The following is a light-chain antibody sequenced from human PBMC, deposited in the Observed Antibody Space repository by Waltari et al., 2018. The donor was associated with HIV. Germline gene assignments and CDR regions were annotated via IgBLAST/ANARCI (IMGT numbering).Light chain of an antibody. CDR2: EVS. CDR3: SSYTTRNTRV. CDR1: SSHVGVYNY. J-gene: IGLJ3*02. Sequence: QSALTQPASVSGSPGPSITIPCTGTSSHVGVYNYVPWYQQHPGKAPKLMIYEVSNRPSGFSNRFSGSKSGNTASLTISGLQAEDEADYYCSSYTTRNTRVFGGGTTLTVL. V-gene: IGLV2-14*01.